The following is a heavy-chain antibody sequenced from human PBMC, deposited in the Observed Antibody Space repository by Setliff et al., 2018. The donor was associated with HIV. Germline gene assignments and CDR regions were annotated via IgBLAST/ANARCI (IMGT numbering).Heavy chain of an antibody. Sequence: ASVKVSCKASGYTFTSYAMHWVRQAPGQRLEWMGWINAGNGNTKYSQKFQGRVTTTRDTSASTAYMELSSLRSEDTAVYYCARGGKFRYYYYMDVWGKGTTVTVSS. CDR2: INAGNGNT. CDR3: ARGGKFRYYYYMDV. CDR1: GYTFTSYA. J-gene: IGHJ6*03. D-gene: IGHD3-16*01. V-gene: IGHV1-3*01.